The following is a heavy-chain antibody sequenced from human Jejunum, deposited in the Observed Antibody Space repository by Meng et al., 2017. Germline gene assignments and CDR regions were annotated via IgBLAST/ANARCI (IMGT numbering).Heavy chain of an antibody. CDR2: IDTNTGNP. Sequence: QVQGVKSGSDLKKPGASVKVSCKASGYTFSHYAINWLRQAPGQGLEWMGWIDTNTGNPMYAQGFIGRVVFSLDTSVSTAYLQISSLKADDTAVYYCTRDGYSDCSSTSCFDYWGQGTLVTVSS. D-gene: IGHD2-2*01. V-gene: IGHV7-4-1*02. CDR3: TRDGYSDCSSTSCFDY. J-gene: IGHJ4*02. CDR1: GYTFSHYA.